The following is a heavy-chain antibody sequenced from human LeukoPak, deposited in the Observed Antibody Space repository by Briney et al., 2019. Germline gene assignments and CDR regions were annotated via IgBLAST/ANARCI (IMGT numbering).Heavy chain of an antibody. V-gene: IGHV3-74*01. Sequence: PGGSLRLSCAASGFTFSSYWMHWVRQAPGKGLVWVSRINSDGSSTSYADSVKGRFTISRDNAKNTLYLQMNSLRAGDTAVYYCARVRAAADYDAFDIWGQGTIVTVSS. CDR1: GFTFSSYW. CDR2: INSDGSST. D-gene: IGHD6-13*01. CDR3: ARVRAAADYDAFDI. J-gene: IGHJ3*02.